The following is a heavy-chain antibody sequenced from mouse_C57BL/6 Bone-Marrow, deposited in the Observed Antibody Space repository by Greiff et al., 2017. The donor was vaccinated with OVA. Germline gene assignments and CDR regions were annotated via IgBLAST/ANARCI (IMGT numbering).Heavy chain of an antibody. V-gene: IGHV14-4*01. CDR1: GFNIKDDY. Sequence: EVQRVESGAELAKPGASVKLSCKASGFNIKDDYMHWVKQRPEQGLEWIGWIDPENGDTEYASKFQGKATITADTSSNTAYLQLSSLTSEDTAVYYCTTPITTVVEGYWGQGTTLTVSS. CDR3: TTPITTVVEGY. CDR2: IDPENGDT. D-gene: IGHD1-1*01. J-gene: IGHJ2*01.